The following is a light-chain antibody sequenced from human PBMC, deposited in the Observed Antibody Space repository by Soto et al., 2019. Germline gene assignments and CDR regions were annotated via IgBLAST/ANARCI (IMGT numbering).Light chain of an antibody. CDR1: QSITGC. CDR3: QQYNPYSPWT. CDR2: KAS. Sequence: DIQMTQSPPTLSASVGDRVTISCRASQSITGCLAWFQQKPGKAPKLLLSKASKLESGVPSRFSGSGSGTDFTLTISGLQPDDFATYYCQQYNPYSPWTFGQGTKVEIK. J-gene: IGKJ1*01. V-gene: IGKV1-5*03.